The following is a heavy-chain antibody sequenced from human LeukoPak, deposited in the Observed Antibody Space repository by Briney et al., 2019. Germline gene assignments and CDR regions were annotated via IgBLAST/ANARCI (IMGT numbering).Heavy chain of an antibody. V-gene: IGHV4-34*01. CDR3: ARAPIVVVPAASTYNWFDP. D-gene: IGHD2-2*01. J-gene: IGHJ5*02. Sequence: SETLSLTCAVYGGSFSGYYWSWLRQPPGKGLEWIGEINHSGSTNYNPSLKRRVTILVDTSKNQFSLKLSSVSAADTAVYYCARAPIVVVPAASTYNWFDPWGQGTLVTVSS. CDR1: GGSFSGYY. CDR2: INHSGST.